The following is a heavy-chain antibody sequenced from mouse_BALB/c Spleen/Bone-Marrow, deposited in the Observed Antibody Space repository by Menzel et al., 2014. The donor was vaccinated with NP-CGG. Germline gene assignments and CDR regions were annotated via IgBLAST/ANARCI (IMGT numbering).Heavy chain of an antibody. CDR2: ISNGSSTI. CDR3: ARKGAMITHYYAMDY. V-gene: IGHV5-17*02. D-gene: IGHD2-4*01. Sequence: EVQGVESGGGLVQPGGSRKLSCAASGFTFSSFGMHWVRQAPEKGLEWVAYISNGSSTIYYADTVKGRFTISRDNPKNTLFLQMTSLRSEDTAMYYCARKGAMITHYYAMDYWGQGTSVTVSS. J-gene: IGHJ4*01. CDR1: GFTFSSFG.